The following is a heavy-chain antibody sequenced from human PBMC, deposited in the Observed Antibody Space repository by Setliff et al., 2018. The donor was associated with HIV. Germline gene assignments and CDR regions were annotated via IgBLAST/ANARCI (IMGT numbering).Heavy chain of an antibody. D-gene: IGHD3-22*01. CDR3: ARERSSGYHSYYYHYGMDV. J-gene: IGHJ6*02. V-gene: IGHV4-39*07. CDR1: GGSISSSSDY. CDR2: IYYSGTT. Sequence: PSETLSLTCTVSGGSISSSSDYWGWIRQPPGKGLEWIGSIYYSGTTYYKPSLKRRVTISVDTSKNQFSLKLRSVTAADTAVYYCARERSSGYHSYYYHYGMDVWGQGTTVTVSS.